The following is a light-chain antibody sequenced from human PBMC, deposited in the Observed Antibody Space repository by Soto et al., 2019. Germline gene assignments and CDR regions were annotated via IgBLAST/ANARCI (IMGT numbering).Light chain of an antibody. CDR2: SNH. CDR1: SSNLGTNT. V-gene: IGLV1-44*01. CDR3: AAWDDSLNGVV. J-gene: IGLJ2*01. Sequence: QLVLTQSPSAPGTPGQRVTISCSGSSSNLGTNTVNWYQQFPGSAPKLLIYSNHQRPSGVPDRFSGSKSGTSASLAISDLQSEDEADYYCAAWDDSLNGVVFGGGTKVTVL.